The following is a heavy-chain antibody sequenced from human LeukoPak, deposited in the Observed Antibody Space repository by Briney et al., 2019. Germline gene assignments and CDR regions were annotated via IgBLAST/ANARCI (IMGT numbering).Heavy chain of an antibody. CDR1: GFTFSSYG. Sequence: QAGRSLRLSCAASGFTFSSYGMHWVRQAPGKGLEWVAVIWYDGSNKYYADSVKGRFTISRDNSKNTLYLQMNSLRAEDTAVYYCARGYCSSTSCYADWFDPWGQGTLVTVSS. J-gene: IGHJ5*02. V-gene: IGHV3-33*01. D-gene: IGHD2-2*01. CDR2: IWYDGSNK. CDR3: ARGYCSSTSCYADWFDP.